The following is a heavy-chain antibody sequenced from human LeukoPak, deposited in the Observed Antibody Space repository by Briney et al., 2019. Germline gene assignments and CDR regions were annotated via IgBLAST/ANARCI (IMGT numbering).Heavy chain of an antibody. V-gene: IGHV3-30*18. J-gene: IGHJ4*02. CDR3: AKDGEVSWFGPESY. D-gene: IGHD3-10*01. CDR1: GFTLSSYG. Sequence: GRSLRLSCAASGFTLSSYGMHWVRQAPGKGLEWVALISLDGSNKDYAESVKGRFTISRDSSKNTLYLQMNSLRAEDTAVYYCAKDGEVSWFGPESYWGQGTLVAVSS. CDR2: ISLDGSNK.